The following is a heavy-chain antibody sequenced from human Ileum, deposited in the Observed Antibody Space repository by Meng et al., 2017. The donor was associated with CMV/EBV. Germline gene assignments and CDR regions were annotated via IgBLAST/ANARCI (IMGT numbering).Heavy chain of an antibody. CDR1: GFAVTNSY. J-gene: IGHJ4*02. Sequence: GGSLRLSCAASGFAVTNSYMSWVRQAPGKGLEWVSVTYTGGSTFYSDSVKGRFTVSRDSFNNTLSLQMNSLRDEDTALYYCVRHMHNFGVVTAIENWGQGTQVTVSS. CDR3: VRHMHNFGVVTAIEN. V-gene: IGHV3-53*01. CDR2: TYTGGST. D-gene: IGHD2-21*02.